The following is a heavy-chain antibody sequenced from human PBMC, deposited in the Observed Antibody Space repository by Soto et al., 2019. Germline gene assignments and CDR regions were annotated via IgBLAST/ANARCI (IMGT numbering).Heavy chain of an antibody. CDR2: TYYRSKWYN. CDR3: ARADIVVVVAEYYYYGMDV. CDR1: GDSVSSNSAA. V-gene: IGHV6-1*01. D-gene: IGHD2-15*01. J-gene: IGHJ6*02. Sequence: SQTLSLTCAFSGDSVSSNSAAWNWIRQSPSRGLEWLGRTYYRSKWYNDYAVSVKSRITINPDTSKNQFSLQLNSVTPEDTAVYYCARADIVVVVAEYYYYGMDVWGQGTTVTVSS.